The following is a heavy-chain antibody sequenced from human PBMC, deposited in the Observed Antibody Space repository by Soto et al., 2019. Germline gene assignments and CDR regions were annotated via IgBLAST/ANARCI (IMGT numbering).Heavy chain of an antibody. CDR3: SRVFYFGSGSSAVWAH. J-gene: IGHJ4*02. D-gene: IGHD3-10*01. CDR1: GYSFTTYW. Sequence: GESLKISCKGSGYSFTTYWIGWVRQRPGEGLEWMGIIYPDDSETRYSPSFQGQVSISADESISTAYLQWSGLKASDTAMYYCSRVFYFGSGSSAVWAHWGQGTPVTVSS. CDR2: IYPDDSET. V-gene: IGHV5-51*01.